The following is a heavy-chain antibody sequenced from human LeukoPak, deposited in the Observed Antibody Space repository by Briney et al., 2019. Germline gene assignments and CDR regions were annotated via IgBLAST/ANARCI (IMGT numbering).Heavy chain of an antibody. CDR2: ITGSGGST. J-gene: IGHJ6*02. Sequence: GRSLRLSCAASGFSFSSYAMSWVRQAPGKGLEWVPSITGSGGSTDYADSVKGRFTISRDNSKNTLYLQMNSLRAEDTAVYYCARDFRSPPLYYYYYYGMDVWGQGTTVTVSS. D-gene: IGHD5/OR15-5a*01. V-gene: IGHV3-23*01. CDR1: GFSFSSYA. CDR3: ARDFRSPPLYYYYYYGMDV.